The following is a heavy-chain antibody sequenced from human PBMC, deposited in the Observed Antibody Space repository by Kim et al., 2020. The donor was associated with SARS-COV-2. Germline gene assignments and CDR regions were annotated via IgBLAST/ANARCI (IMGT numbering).Heavy chain of an antibody. J-gene: IGHJ6*03. D-gene: IGHD3-16*01. CDR3: ARDYIWRIGGSYYYYYMDV. CDR2: INTNTGNP. CDR1: GYTFTSYA. Sequence: ASVKVSCKASGYTFTSYAMNWVRQAPGQGLEWMGWINTNTGNPTYAQGFTGRFVFSLDTSVSTAYLQISSLKAEDTAVYYCARDYIWRIGGSYYYYYMDVWGKWTTVTVSS. V-gene: IGHV7-4-1*02.